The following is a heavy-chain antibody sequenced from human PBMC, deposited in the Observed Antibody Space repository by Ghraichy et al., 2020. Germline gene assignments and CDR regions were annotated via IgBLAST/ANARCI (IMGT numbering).Heavy chain of an antibody. CDR3: ARGHSVEGWLDP. V-gene: IGHV4-30-4*07. CDR2: VYSSGST. J-gene: IGHJ5*02. Sequence: SETLSLTCAVSGGSITSGGYSWNWIRQPPGKRLEWIGYVYSSGSTYFNPSLESRVNISGDTSKNEFSLRVNAVISADTAIYYCARGHSVEGWLDPWGQGILVTVSS. CDR1: GGSITSGGYS. D-gene: IGHD5-24*01.